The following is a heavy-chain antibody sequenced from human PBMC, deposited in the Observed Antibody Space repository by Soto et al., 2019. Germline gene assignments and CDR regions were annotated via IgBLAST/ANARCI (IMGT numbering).Heavy chain of an antibody. CDR2: LYNHGKT. V-gene: IGHV3-53*01. D-gene: IGHD1-1*01. J-gene: IGHJ4*02. CDR3: ARLTEAERH. CDR1: GFIVSSSH. Sequence: EVQLVESGGGLTQPGGSLRLSCVVSGFIVSSSHMIWVRQAPGKGLEGVSILYNHGKTNYVDSVKGRFTIPRANSNNTVYLKMNSLGVEGTAVYYCARLTEAERHWGQGALVTVSS.